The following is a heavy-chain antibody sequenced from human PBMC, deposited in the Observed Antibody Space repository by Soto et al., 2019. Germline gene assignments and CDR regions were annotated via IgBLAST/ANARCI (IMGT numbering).Heavy chain of an antibody. Sequence: GSLRLSCAASGFTFSSYAMSWVRQAPGKGLEWVSAISGSGGSTYYADSVKGRFTISRDNSKNTLYLQMNSLRAEDTAVYYCAKDRGQVYFDWNSPHDAFDIWGQGTMVTVSS. CDR2: ISGSGGST. CDR1: GFTFSSYA. D-gene: IGHD3-9*01. V-gene: IGHV3-23*01. CDR3: AKDRGQVYFDWNSPHDAFDI. J-gene: IGHJ3*02.